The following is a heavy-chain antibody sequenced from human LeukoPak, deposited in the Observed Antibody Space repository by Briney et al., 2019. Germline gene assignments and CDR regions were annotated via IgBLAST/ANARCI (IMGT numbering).Heavy chain of an antibody. D-gene: IGHD4-17*01. CDR1: GFTFRLYV. CDR2: ITGRGGSI. V-gene: IGHV3-23*01. Sequence: GGSLRLSCVASGFTFRLYVMTWVRQAPGKGLEWVSSITGRGGSIYYADSVRGRFTIYRDNSKNTLYLQMNSLRAEDTAVYYCAHPSSPDYGGLDYWGEGTLVTVSS. J-gene: IGHJ4*02. CDR3: AHPSSPDYGGLDY.